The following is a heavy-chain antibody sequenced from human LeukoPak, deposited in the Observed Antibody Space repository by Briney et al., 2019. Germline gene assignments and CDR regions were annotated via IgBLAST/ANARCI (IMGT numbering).Heavy chain of an antibody. CDR1: GYSFTSYW. Sequence: GESLKISCKDSGYSFTSYWIGWVRQMPGKGLEWLGIIYPGDSDTIYSLAFQGQVTISADKSINTAYLQWSSLKASDTAIYYCARHRSAGGQGNDWFDTWGQGTLVTVSS. CDR2: IYPGDSDT. CDR3: ARHRSAGGQGNDWFDT. J-gene: IGHJ5*02. V-gene: IGHV5-51*01. D-gene: IGHD1-26*01.